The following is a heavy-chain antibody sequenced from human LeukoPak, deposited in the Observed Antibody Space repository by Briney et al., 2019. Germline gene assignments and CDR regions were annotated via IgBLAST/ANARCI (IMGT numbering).Heavy chain of an antibody. D-gene: IGHD3-10*01. J-gene: IGHJ6*03. Sequence: ASVTVSCKASGYTFTSYDINWVRQAPGQGLEWMGWMNPNSGNTGYAQKFQGRVTITRNTSISTAYMELSSLRSDDTAVYYCARGPLRGVILGYYMDVWGKGTTVTVSS. CDR1: GYTFTSYD. V-gene: IGHV1-8*03. CDR3: ARGPLRGVILGYYMDV. CDR2: MNPNSGNT.